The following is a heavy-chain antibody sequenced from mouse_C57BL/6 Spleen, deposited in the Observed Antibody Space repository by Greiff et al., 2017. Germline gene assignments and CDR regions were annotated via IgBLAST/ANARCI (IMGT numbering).Heavy chain of an antibody. CDR2: IDPENGDT. V-gene: IGHV14-4*01. CDR1: GFNIKDDY. J-gene: IGHJ1*03. D-gene: IGHD2-4*01. CDR3: TTLDYDYDRYFDV. Sequence: EVQLVESGAELVRPGASVKLSCTASGFNIKDDYMHWVKQRPEQGLEWIGWIDPENGDTEYASKFQGKATITADTSSNTAYLQLSSLTSEDTAVYYCTTLDYDYDRYFDVWGTGTTVTVSS.